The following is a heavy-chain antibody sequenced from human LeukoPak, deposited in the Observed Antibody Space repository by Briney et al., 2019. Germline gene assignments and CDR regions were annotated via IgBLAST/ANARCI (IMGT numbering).Heavy chain of an antibody. D-gene: IGHD4-17*01. Sequence: GGSLRLSCAASGFMFSSHGMNWVRQAPGKGLEWVSYIGSGSRTTYYADSVKARFTISRDNVRNTLYLQMNSLRAEDSAVYYCARDFDGPRASDYWGQGISVTVSS. CDR2: IGSGSRTT. CDR1: GFMFSSHG. V-gene: IGHV3-48*04. CDR3: ARDFDGPRASDY. J-gene: IGHJ4*02.